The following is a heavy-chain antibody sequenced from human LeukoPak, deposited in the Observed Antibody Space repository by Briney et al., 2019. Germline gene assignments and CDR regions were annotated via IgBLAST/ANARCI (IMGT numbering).Heavy chain of an antibody. V-gene: IGHV3-30*18. CDR3: AKASMFPDY. Sequence: GGPLRLSCAASGFTFSTYGMHWVRQAPGKGLEWVTFISSDGTNKYYADSVKGRFTISRDNSKNTLYLQMNSLRAEDTAVYYCAKASMFPDYWGQGTLVTVSS. D-gene: IGHD3-10*02. CDR2: ISSDGTNK. CDR1: GFTFSTYG. J-gene: IGHJ4*02.